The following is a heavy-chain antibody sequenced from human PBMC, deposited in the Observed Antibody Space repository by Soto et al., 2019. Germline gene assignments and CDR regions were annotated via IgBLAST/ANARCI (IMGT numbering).Heavy chain of an antibody. CDR2: ISSGGSVI. Sequence: QVQLVESGGGLVKHGGSLRLSCVASGFTFSDYYMSWFRQAPGKGLEWVSYISSGGSVIYSADSMKGRFTISRDNAKNSLYLQVNSLRAEDTAVYYCAREPRDDYMISGGFDYWGQGTLVTVSS. D-gene: IGHD4-4*01. CDR1: GFTFSDYY. CDR3: AREPRDDYMISGGFDY. V-gene: IGHV3-11*01. J-gene: IGHJ4*02.